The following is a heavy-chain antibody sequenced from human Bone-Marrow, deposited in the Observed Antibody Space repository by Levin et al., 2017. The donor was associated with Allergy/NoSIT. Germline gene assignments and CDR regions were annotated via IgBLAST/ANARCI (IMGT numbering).Heavy chain of an antibody. D-gene: IGHD3-9*01. Sequence: PSPPLSLPFPFSFFSLLLSFSHWTWLRQSPGKGLEWIGYISYRGTTYYNPSLKSRLTLSLATSEQRFSLNLNSVTAADTAIYYCARLDGYYFDYWGQGTLVTVSS. V-gene: IGHV4-31*03. J-gene: IGHJ4*02. CDR1: FFSLLLSFSH. CDR3: ARLDGYYFDY. CDR2: ISYRGTT.